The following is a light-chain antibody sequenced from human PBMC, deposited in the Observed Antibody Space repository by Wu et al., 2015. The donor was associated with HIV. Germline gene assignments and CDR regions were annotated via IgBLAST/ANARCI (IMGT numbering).Light chain of an antibody. CDR3: HQYADSPQT. CDR1: QSVDGYY. J-gene: IGKJ1*01. CDR2: AAS. Sequence: EIVLTQSPGTLSLPPGERATLSCRASQSVDGYYLAWYQQKPGQAPRLLIYAASGRAPDIPDRFSGSGSGTDFTLTINRLEPEDFAVYYCHQYADSPQTFGQGTKVEFK. V-gene: IGKV3-20*01.